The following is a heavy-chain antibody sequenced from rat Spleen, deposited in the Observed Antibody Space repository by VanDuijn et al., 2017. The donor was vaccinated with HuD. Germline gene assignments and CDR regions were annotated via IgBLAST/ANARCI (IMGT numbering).Heavy chain of an antibody. D-gene: IGHD1-12*03. J-gene: IGHJ3*01. V-gene: IGHV2-30*01. Sequence: QVQLKESGPGLVQPSQTLSLTCTVSGFSLTSYNVHWVRQPTGKGLEWRGVIWTGGSKDYNSAFKSRLSISRDTSKSQVFLKMNSLQTDDTAIYFCTRSWGYYYDGSPQWFAYWGQGTLVTVSS. CDR3: TRSWGYYYDGSPQWFAY. CDR2: IWTGGSK. CDR1: GFSLTSYN.